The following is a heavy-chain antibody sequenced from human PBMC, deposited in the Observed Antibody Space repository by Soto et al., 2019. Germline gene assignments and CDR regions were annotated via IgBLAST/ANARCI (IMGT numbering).Heavy chain of an antibody. V-gene: IGHV3-30-3*01. Sequence: QVQLVESGGGVVQPGRSLRVSCEASGFTFNNYAIHWARQAPGKGLEWVAVISYDGGNKYYADSVKGRFTISRDSSKNTVYLQMNSLRGEDTAVYYCAREDTGSFDYWGQGTLVTVSS. D-gene: IGHD2-8*02. CDR2: ISYDGGNK. J-gene: IGHJ4*02. CDR3: AREDTGSFDY. CDR1: GFTFNNYA.